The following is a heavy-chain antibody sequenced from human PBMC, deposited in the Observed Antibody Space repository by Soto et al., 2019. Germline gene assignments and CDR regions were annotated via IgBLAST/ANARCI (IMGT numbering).Heavy chain of an antibody. CDR1: TFNSYS. J-gene: IGHJ5*02. CDR3: TRDQGGSYDSWFDP. CDR2: ISSGSAYI. V-gene: IGHV3-21*06. D-gene: IGHD1-26*01. Sequence: EVQVVESGGGLVKPGGSLRLSCTFTFNSYSLNRVRQAPGKGLEWVSSISSGSAYIKYADSVKGRFTISRDNANNLLYLQMSSLRVDDTAVYYCTRDQGGSYDSWFDPWGQGTLVTVSS.